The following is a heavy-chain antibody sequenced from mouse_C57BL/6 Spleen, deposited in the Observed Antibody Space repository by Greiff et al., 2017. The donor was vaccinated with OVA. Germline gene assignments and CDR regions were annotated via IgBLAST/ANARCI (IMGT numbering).Heavy chain of an antibody. J-gene: IGHJ3*01. CDR1: GFTFTDYY. CDR2: IRNKANGYTT. V-gene: IGHV7-3*01. CDR3: ARWSGGFAY. Sequence: VQLKESGGGLVQPGGSLSLSCAASGFTFTDYYMSWVRQPPGKALEWLGFIRNKANGYTTEYSASVKGWFTISRDNSQSILYLQMNALRAEDSATYYCARWSGGFAYWGQGTLVTVSA.